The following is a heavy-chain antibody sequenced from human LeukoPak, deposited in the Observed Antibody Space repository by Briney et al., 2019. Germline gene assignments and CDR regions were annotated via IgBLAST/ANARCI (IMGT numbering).Heavy chain of an antibody. D-gene: IGHD1-7*01. J-gene: IGHJ6*02. Sequence: SETLSLTCAVYGGSFSGYYWSWIRQPPGKGLEWIGEINHSGSTNYNPSLKSRVTISVDTSKNQFSLKLSSVSAADTAVYYCARDNWNYGSSMDVWGQGTTVTVSS. CDR2: INHSGST. CDR3: ARDNWNYGSSMDV. V-gene: IGHV4-34*01. CDR1: GGSFSGYY.